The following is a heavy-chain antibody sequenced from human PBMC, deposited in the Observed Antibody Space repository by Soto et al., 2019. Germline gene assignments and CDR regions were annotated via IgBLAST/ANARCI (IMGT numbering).Heavy chain of an antibody. CDR1: GFTFSSYD. Sequence: GGSLRLSCAASGFTFSSYDMHWVRQATGKGLEWVSAIGTAGDTYYPGSVKGSFTISRENAKNSLYLQMNSLRAGDTAVYYCARLLPDYDYIWGSLSGAFDIWGQGTMVTVSS. D-gene: IGHD3-16*01. V-gene: IGHV3-13*01. J-gene: IGHJ3*02. CDR3: ARLLPDYDYIWGSLSGAFDI. CDR2: IGTAGDT.